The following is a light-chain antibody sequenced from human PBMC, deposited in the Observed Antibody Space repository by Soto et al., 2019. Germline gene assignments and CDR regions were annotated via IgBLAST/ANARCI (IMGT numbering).Light chain of an antibody. CDR3: QQSFSTPYT. V-gene: IGKV1-39*01. Sequence: DVQMTQSPSSLSASVGDRVTIICRASQTIRSYLNWYQQKPGKAPKVLIYAASSLQSGVPSRISGRGSGTEFTLTISSLQPEDFAIYYCQQSFSTPYTFGQGTKLEIK. CDR2: AAS. J-gene: IGKJ2*01. CDR1: QTIRSY.